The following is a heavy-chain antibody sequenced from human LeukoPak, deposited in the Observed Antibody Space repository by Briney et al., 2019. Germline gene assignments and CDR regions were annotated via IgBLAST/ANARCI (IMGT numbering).Heavy chain of an antibody. V-gene: IGHV4-38-2*01. Sequence: SETLSLTCAVYGGSFSGYYWGWLRQPPGKGLEWIGSIYHSGSAYSNPSLKSRVTISVDTSKNQFSLKLSSVTAADTAVYYCARRYCSGGSCYFDYWGQGTLVTVSS. CDR1: GGSFSGYY. CDR2: IYHSGSA. CDR3: ARRYCSGGSCYFDY. D-gene: IGHD2-15*01. J-gene: IGHJ4*02.